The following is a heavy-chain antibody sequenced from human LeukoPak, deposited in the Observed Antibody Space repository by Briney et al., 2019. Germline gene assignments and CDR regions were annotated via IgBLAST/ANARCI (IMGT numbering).Heavy chain of an antibody. CDR3: ATAWVRRLQQWLGAFDI. Sequence: GASVKVSCKASGYTFTGYYMHWVRQAPGQGLEWMGWINPNSGGTNYAQKLQGWVTMTRDTSISTAYMELSRLRSDDTAVYYCATAWVRRLQQWLGAFDIWGQGTMVTVSS. J-gene: IGHJ3*02. V-gene: IGHV1-2*04. D-gene: IGHD6-19*01. CDR1: GYTFTGYY. CDR2: INPNSGGT.